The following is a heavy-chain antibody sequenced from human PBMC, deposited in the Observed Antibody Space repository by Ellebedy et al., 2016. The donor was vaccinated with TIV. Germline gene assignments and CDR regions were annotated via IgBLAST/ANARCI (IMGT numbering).Heavy chain of an antibody. Sequence: PGGSLRLSCAASGFTFTGYWMHRVRQVPGKGLVWVSRIYGDGSSISYADSVKGRFTISRDNAKNTLYLQMNSLRAEDTAVYYCARDLGLRAAYWGQGTLVTVSS. J-gene: IGHJ4*02. CDR2: IYGDGSSI. V-gene: IGHV3-74*01. CDR1: GFTFTGYW. D-gene: IGHD4-17*01. CDR3: ARDLGLRAAY.